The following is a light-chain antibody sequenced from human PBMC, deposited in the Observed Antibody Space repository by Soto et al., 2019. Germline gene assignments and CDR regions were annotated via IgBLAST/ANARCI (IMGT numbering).Light chain of an antibody. CDR1: QSVSSY. CDR2: DAS. V-gene: IGKV3-11*01. CDR3: QQRSNWTPT. J-gene: IGKJ1*01. Sequence: EIVLTQSPATLSLSPGERATLSCRASQSVSSYLAWYQKKPGQDPSLLIYDASNRATGIPARFSGSGSGTDFNLTISRLETEDFAVYYCQQRSNWTPTFGQGTKVDIK.